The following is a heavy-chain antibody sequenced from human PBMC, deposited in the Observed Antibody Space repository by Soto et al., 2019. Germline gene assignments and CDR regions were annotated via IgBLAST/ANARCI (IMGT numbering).Heavy chain of an antibody. Sequence: EVQLVESGGGLVKPGGSLRLSCAASGFTFSSYSMNWVRQAPGKGLEWVSSISSSSSYIYYADSVKGRFTISRDNANNSLYLQMNSLRAEDTAVYYCARDPQYCSGGSCYPTSVWFDPWGQGTLVTVSS. V-gene: IGHV3-21*01. CDR3: ARDPQYCSGGSCYPTSVWFDP. D-gene: IGHD2-15*01. CDR1: GFTFSSYS. CDR2: ISSSSSYI. J-gene: IGHJ5*02.